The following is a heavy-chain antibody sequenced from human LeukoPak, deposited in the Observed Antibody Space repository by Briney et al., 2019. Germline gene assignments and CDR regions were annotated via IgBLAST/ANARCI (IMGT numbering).Heavy chain of an antibody. D-gene: IGHD3-10*01. Sequence: PGGSLRLSCAASGFTFSSYSMNWVRQAPGKGLEWVSSISSSSSYIYYAVSVKGRFTISRDNAKNSLYLQMNSLRAEDTAVYYCGLITMVRGVIFRGQGTLVTVSS. CDR2: ISSSSSYI. J-gene: IGHJ4*02. V-gene: IGHV3-21*01. CDR3: GLITMVRGVIF. CDR1: GFTFSSYS.